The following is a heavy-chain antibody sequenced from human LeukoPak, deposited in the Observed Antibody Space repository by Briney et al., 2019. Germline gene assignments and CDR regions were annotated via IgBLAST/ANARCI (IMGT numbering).Heavy chain of an antibody. J-gene: IGHJ3*02. CDR2: ISGSGGST. D-gene: IGHD3-10*01. CDR3: ADYFGSGSYYLAGVGAFDI. V-gene: IGHV3-23*01. CDR1: GFTFSTYA. Sequence: GGSLRLSCAASGFTFSTYAMSWVRQAPGKGLEWVSAISGSGGSTYYADSVKGRFTISRDNSKNTLYLQMNSLRAEDTAVYYCADYFGSGSYYLAGVGAFDIWGQGTMVTVSS.